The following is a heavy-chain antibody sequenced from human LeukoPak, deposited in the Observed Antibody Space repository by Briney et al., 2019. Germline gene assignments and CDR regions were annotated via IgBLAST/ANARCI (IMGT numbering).Heavy chain of an antibody. V-gene: IGHV4-34*01. J-gene: IGHJ3*02. CDR2: INHSGST. CDR3: ARGPIVVVVAATGVFDI. Sequence: KPSETLYLTCAGYGGPFSGYYWSWIRQPPGKGLEWIGEINHSGSTNYNPSLKSRVTISVDTSKNQFSLKLSSVTAADTAVDYCARGPIVVVVAATGVFDIWGQGTMVTVSS. CDR1: GGPFSGYY. D-gene: IGHD2-15*01.